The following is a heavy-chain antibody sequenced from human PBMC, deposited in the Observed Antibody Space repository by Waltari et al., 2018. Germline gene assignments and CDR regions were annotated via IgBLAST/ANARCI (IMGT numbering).Heavy chain of an antibody. D-gene: IGHD6-19*01. J-gene: IGHJ5*02. CDR2: ISSSGSTI. CDR3: ARENIAVAGNWFDP. Sequence: QVQLVESGGGLVKPGGSLRLSCAASGFTFSAYSMRWIRQAPGKGLEWVSYISSSGSTIYYADSVKGRFTISRDNAKNSLYLQMNSLRAEDTAVYYCARENIAVAGNWFDPWGQGTLVTVSS. CDR1: GFTFSAYS. V-gene: IGHV3-11*04.